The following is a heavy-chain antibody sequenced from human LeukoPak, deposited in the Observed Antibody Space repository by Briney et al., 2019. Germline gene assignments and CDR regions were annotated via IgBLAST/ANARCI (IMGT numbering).Heavy chain of an antibody. Sequence: ASVKVSCKASGYTLTDFYIHWVRQAPGQGLEWMGWISAYNGNTNYAQKLQGRVTMTTDTSTSTAYMELRSLRSDDTAVYYCARDMSELLSGYYFDYWGQGTLVTVSS. J-gene: IGHJ4*02. D-gene: IGHD1-26*01. V-gene: IGHV1-18*04. CDR1: GYTLTDFY. CDR2: ISAYNGNT. CDR3: ARDMSELLSGYYFDY.